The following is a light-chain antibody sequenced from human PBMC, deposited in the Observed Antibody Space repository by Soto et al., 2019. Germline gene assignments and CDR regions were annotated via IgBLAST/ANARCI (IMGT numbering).Light chain of an antibody. V-gene: IGKV3-20*01. J-gene: IGKJ1*01. CDR3: QQYGFSLRT. CDR2: GAS. Sequence: EFVLTQSPGTLSLSPGERATLSCRASQSVRGNYLAWYQQKPGQAPRLLISGASSRASGIPDRFSGSGSGTDFTLTISRLEPEDFAVYYCQQYGFSLRTFGQGSKVEI. CDR1: QSVRGNY.